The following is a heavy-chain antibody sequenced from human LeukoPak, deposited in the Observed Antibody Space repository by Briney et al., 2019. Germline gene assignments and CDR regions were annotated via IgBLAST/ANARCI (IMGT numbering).Heavy chain of an antibody. CDR3: ARVPGGYCSSTSCNGGVYFDY. CDR2: INPKSGGT. Sequence: ASVKVSCKASGYTFTDYYMDWARQAPGQGLEWMGWINPKSGGTNYAQKFQATVTMTRDTSTSTAYIELSSLISAHPAMYYCARVPGGYCSSTSCNGGVYFDYWGQGTLVTVSS. V-gene: IGHV1-2*02. CDR1: GYTFTDYY. J-gene: IGHJ4*02. D-gene: IGHD2-2*01.